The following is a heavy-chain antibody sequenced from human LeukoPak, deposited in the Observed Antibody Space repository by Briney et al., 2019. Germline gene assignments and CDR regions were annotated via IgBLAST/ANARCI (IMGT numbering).Heavy chain of an antibody. CDR2: ISASDDRT. Sequence: QPGGSLRLSCAASGFTFSSYVMNWLRQAPGEGLEWVSGISASDDRTFYADSVKGRFTISRDNSKNTVYLQMNSLRAGDTAVYYCAKVQHADFNMNFDSWGQGTLVTVCS. V-gene: IGHV3-23*01. CDR1: GFTFSSYV. CDR3: AKVQHADFNMNFDS. D-gene: IGHD2-21*01. J-gene: IGHJ4*02.